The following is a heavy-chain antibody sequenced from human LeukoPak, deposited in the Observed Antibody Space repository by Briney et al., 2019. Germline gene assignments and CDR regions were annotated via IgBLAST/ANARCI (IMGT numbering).Heavy chain of an antibody. Sequence: GGSLRLSCEASGFTFGSYAMYWVRQAPGKGLEWVAGIFGSGGSAHYADSVKGRSTIPRDNSKNTVYLQINSLRAEDTAVYYCGKTTTGYSSGQKPAWPVDYWGQGTLVTVSS. D-gene: IGHD6-19*01. J-gene: IGHJ4*02. CDR1: GFTFGSYA. V-gene: IGHV3-23*01. CDR3: GKTTTGYSSGQKPAWPVDY. CDR2: IFGSGGSA.